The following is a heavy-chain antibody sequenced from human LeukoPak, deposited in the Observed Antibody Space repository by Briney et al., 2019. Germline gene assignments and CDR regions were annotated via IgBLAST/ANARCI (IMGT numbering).Heavy chain of an antibody. V-gene: IGHV3-11*04. D-gene: IGHD5-18*01. CDR2: ISSSGSTI. CDR1: GYSISSTYY. CDR3: ARDPLRGYNAILDY. Sequence: LSLTCTVSGYSISSTYYWGWIRQPPGKGLEWVSYISSSGSTIYYADSVKGRFTISRDNAKNSLYLQMNSLRAEDTAVYYCARDPLRGYNAILDYWGQGTLVTVSS. J-gene: IGHJ4*02.